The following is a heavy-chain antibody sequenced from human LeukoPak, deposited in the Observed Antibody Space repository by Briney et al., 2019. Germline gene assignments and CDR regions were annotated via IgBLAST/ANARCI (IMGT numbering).Heavy chain of an antibody. J-gene: IGHJ4*02. CDR2: ISGSGGST. CDR1: GFTFSSYG. CDR3: ARGNKLLLNDY. Sequence: PGGSLRLSCAASGFTFSSYGMSWVRQAPGKGLEWVSAISGSGGSTYYADSVKGRFTISRDNAKNSLYLQMNSLRAEDTAVYYCARGNKLLLNDYWGQGTLVTVSS. D-gene: IGHD2/OR15-2a*01. V-gene: IGHV3-23*01.